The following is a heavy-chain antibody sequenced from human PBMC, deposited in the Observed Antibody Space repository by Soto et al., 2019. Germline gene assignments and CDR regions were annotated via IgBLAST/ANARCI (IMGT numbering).Heavy chain of an antibody. Sequence: SETLSLTCTVSGGSISSGDYYWSWIRQPPGKGLEWIGYIYYSGSTYYNPSLKSRVTISVDTSKNQFSLKLSSVTAADTAVYYCARTHLYYGVNSYFDYWGQGTLVTVSS. CDR3: ARTHLYYGVNSYFDY. V-gene: IGHV4-30-4*01. CDR1: GGSISSGDYY. CDR2: IYYSGST. D-gene: IGHD4-17*01. J-gene: IGHJ4*02.